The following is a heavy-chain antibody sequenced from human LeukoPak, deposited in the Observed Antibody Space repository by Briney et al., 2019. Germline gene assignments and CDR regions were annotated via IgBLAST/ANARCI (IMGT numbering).Heavy chain of an antibody. Sequence: GGSLRLSCAASGFTFSSYGMSWVRQAPGKGLEWVSAISGSGGSTYYADSVKGRFTISRDNSKNTLYLQMNSLRAEDTAVYYCAKSQIGGIVVVPAADYWGQGTLVTVSS. CDR1: GFTFSSYG. V-gene: IGHV3-23*01. CDR2: ISGSGGST. CDR3: AKSQIGGIVVVPAADY. D-gene: IGHD2-2*01. J-gene: IGHJ4*02.